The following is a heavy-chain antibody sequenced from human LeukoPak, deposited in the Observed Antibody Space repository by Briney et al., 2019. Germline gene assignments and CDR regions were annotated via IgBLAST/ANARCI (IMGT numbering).Heavy chain of an antibody. CDR3: ARGSDGGNRDWYFDL. D-gene: IGHD4-23*01. CDR2: IYYSGST. V-gene: IGHV4-39*07. J-gene: IGHJ2*01. Sequence: SETLSLTCTVSGGSISSSSYYWGWIRQPPGKGLEWIGSIYYSGSTYYNPSLKSRVTISVDTSKNQFSLKLSSVTAADTAVYCCARGSDGGNRDWYFDLWGRGTLVTVSS. CDR1: GGSISSSSYY.